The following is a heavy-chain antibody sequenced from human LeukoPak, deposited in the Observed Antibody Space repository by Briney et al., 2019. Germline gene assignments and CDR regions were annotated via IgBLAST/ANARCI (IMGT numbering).Heavy chain of an antibody. V-gene: IGHV3-9*01. CDR1: GFTFDDYA. CDR2: ISWNSGSI. Sequence: GRSLRLSCAASGFTFDDYAMHRVRQAPGKGLEWVSGISWNSGSIGYADSVKGRFTISRDNAKNSLYLQMNSLRAEDTALYYCAKARGYSYGWYFDYWGQGTLVTVSS. D-gene: IGHD5-18*01. J-gene: IGHJ4*02. CDR3: AKARGYSYGWYFDY.